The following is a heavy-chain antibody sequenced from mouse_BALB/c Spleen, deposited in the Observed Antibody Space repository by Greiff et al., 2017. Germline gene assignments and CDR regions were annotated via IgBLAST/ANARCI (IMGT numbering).Heavy chain of an antibody. D-gene: IGHD1-2*01. CDR2: IWSGGST. Sequence: VQGVESGPGLVQPSQSLSITCTVSGFSLTSYGVHWVRQSPGKGLEWLGVIWSGGSTDYNAAFISRLSISKDNSKSQVFFKMNSLQANDTAIYYCARALLLRLRDYYAMDYWGQGTSVTVSS. J-gene: IGHJ4*01. CDR3: ARALLLRLRDYYAMDY. CDR1: GFSLTSYG. V-gene: IGHV2-2*02.